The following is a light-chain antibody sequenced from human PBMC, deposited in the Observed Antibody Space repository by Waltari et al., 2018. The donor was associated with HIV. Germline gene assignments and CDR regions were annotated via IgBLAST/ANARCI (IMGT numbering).Light chain of an antibody. CDR1: SSTIGNNA. CDR3: AAWDDSLNGYV. Sequence: QSVLTQPPSVSEAPRQRVTISCSGGSSTIGNNAVNWYQQVPGKPPNLLIYNDDLLSSGVSDRFSASKSGTSASLAIRGLQSEDEADYYCAAWDDSLNGYVFGSGTKVTVL. J-gene: IGLJ1*01. CDR2: NDD. V-gene: IGLV1-36*01.